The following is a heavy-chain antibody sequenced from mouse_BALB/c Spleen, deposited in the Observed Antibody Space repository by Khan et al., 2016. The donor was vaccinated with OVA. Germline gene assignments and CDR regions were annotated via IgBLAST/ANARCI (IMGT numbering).Heavy chain of an antibody. CDR3: ARPPYCSYVMDS. CDR2: INTYTGEP. Sequence: QIQLVQSGPELKKPGETVKISCKASGYIFTNYGMNWVKQAPGKGLKWMGWINTYTGEPTYVDDFKGRFAFSLEHSASTAYLQINNLQKEDTATYCCARPPYCSYVMDSWGQGTSVTVSS. CDR1: GYIFTNYG. D-gene: IGHD2-10*01. J-gene: IGHJ4*01. V-gene: IGHV9-3-1*01.